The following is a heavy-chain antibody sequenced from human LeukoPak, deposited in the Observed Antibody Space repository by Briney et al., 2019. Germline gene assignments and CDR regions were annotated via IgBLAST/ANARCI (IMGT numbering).Heavy chain of an antibody. Sequence: GGSLRLSCAASGFTFSSYSMNWVRQAPGKGLEWVSSISSSSSYIYYADSVKGRFTISRDNAKNTLYLQMNSLRAEDTAVYYCARSTTLTGENDYWGQGTLVTVSS. J-gene: IGHJ4*02. CDR3: ARSTTLTGENDY. V-gene: IGHV3-21*04. D-gene: IGHD3-9*01. CDR1: GFTFSSYS. CDR2: ISSSSSYI.